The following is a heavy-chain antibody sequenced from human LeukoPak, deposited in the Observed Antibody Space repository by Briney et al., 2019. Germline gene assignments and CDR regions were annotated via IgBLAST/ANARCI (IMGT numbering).Heavy chain of an antibody. CDR3: AKGRGIVVVPAADAFDI. CDR1: GFTFSSYG. D-gene: IGHD2-2*01. Sequence: GRSLRLSCAASGFTFSSYGMHWVRQAPGKGLEWVAVISYDGSNKYYADSVKGRFTISRDNSKNTLYLQMNSLRAEDTAVYYCAKGRGIVVVPAADAFDIWGQGTMVTVSS. J-gene: IGHJ3*02. V-gene: IGHV3-30*18. CDR2: ISYDGSNK.